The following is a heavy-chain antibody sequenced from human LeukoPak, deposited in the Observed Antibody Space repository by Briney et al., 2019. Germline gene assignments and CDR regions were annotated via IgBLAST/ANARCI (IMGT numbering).Heavy chain of an antibody. CDR1: GGSISSSIYY. Sequence: PSETLSLTCTVSGGSISSSIYYWGWIRQPPGKGLEWIGSIYYSGSSYYNPSLKSRVTISVDTSKNQFSLKLSSVTAADTAVYYCARNPDQYCGGDCYSFPFDYWGQGTLVTVSS. V-gene: IGHV4-39*07. CDR3: ARNPDQYCGGDCYSFPFDY. J-gene: IGHJ4*02. CDR2: IYYSGSS. D-gene: IGHD2-21*02.